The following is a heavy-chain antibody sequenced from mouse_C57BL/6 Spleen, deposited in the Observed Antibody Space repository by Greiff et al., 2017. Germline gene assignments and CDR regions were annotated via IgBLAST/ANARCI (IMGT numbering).Heavy chain of an antibody. D-gene: IGHD2-4*01. CDR2: IDPSDSYT. V-gene: IGHV1-59*01. J-gene: IGHJ3*01. CDR1: GYTFTSYW. Sequence: QVQLQQPGAELVRPGTSVKLSCKASGYTFTSYWMHWVKQRPGQGLEWIGVIDPSDSYTNYNQKFKGKATLTVDTSSSTAYMQLSSLTSDDSAVYYCAREWDYDAWFAYWGQGTLVTVSA. CDR3: AREWDYDAWFAY.